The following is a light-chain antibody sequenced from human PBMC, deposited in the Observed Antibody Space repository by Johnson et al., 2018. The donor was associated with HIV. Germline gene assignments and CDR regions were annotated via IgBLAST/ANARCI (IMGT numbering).Light chain of an antibody. Sequence: QSLLTQPPSVSAAPGQKVTVSCSGSNTNIGNDFVSWYQQLPGKAPRLLIYDNNKRPSGIPDRFSGSKSGTSATLGITGLQTGDEADYYCGTWDSSLSAYVCGTGTQVTVL. V-gene: IGLV1-51*01. J-gene: IGLJ1*01. CDR1: NTNIGNDF. CDR3: GTWDSSLSAYV. CDR2: DNN.